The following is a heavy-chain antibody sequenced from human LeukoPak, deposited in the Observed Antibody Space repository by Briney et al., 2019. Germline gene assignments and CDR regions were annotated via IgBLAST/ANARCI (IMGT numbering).Heavy chain of an antibody. CDR2: SWYDGSNK. CDR1: GFTFSSYG. Sequence: WETLTLSCAASGFTFSSYGMHWVRQAPGKGLEWVAVSWYDGSNKYYADSVKGRFTISRDNAQNTLYLQMNSLRAADTAVYYCAKDPYSYDYGTKGYWPDYWGRGTVDTVSS. CDR3: AKDPYSYDYGTKGYWPDY. D-gene: IGHD4/OR15-4a*01. J-gene: IGHJ4*02. V-gene: IGHV3-33*06.